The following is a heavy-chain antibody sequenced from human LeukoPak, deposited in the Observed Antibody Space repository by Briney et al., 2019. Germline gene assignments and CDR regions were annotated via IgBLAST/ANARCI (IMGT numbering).Heavy chain of an antibody. V-gene: IGHV4-4*07. CDR3: ARESVEYYYDSSEPLGAFDI. Sequence: PSQTLSLTCTVSGGSISSYYWSWIRQPAGKGLEWIGRIYTSGSTNYNPSLKSRVTMSVDTSKNQFSLKLSSVTAADTAVYYCARESVEYYYDSSEPLGAFDIWGQGTMVTVSS. J-gene: IGHJ3*02. D-gene: IGHD3-22*01. CDR1: GGSISSYY. CDR2: IYTSGST.